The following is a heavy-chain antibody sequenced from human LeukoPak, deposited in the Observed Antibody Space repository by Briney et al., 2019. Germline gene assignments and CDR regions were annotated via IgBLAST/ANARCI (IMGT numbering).Heavy chain of an antibody. CDR2: INPDSGAT. Sequence: ASVKVSCKTSGYTFTGYYMHWVRQAPGRGLEWLAWINPDSGATNFAQKFQDRVTMTRDTSISTAYMELSSLRSDDTAVYYCATSGHYSPMEYWGQGTLVTVSS. CDR3: ATSGHYSPMEY. V-gene: IGHV1-2*02. D-gene: IGHD2-21*01. CDR1: GYTFTGYY. J-gene: IGHJ4*02.